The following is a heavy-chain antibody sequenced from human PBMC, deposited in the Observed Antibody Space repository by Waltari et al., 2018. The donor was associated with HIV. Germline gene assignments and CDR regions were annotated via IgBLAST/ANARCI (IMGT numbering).Heavy chain of an antibody. CDR1: GDTFSSYA. CDR2: IIPGFGTT. D-gene: IGHD3-16*01. Sequence: QVQLVQSGAEVKKPGSSVKVSCKASGDTFSSYAISWVRQAPGQGLEWMGRIIPGFGTTNYAQKLQGRVTITADESTSTAYMELSSLRSEDTAVYYCASPISPGGMYYYGMDVWGQGTTVTVSS. V-gene: IGHV1-69*12. J-gene: IGHJ6*02. CDR3: ASPISPGGMYYYGMDV.